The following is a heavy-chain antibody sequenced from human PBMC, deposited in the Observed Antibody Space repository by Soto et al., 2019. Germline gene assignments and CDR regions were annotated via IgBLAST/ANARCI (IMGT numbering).Heavy chain of an antibody. CDR1: GYTCTGYY. V-gene: IGHV1-2*04. CDR3: ARGRYFNYAYIWGSYHYFDY. D-gene: IGHD3-16*02. J-gene: IGHJ4*02. Sequence: GDSVKVSCKASGYTCTGYYMHWVRQAPGQGLEWMGWINPNSGGTNYAQKFQGWVTMTRDTSISTAYMELSRLRSDDTAVYYCARGRYFNYAYIWGSYHYFDYWGQGTLVTVSS. CDR2: INPNSGGT.